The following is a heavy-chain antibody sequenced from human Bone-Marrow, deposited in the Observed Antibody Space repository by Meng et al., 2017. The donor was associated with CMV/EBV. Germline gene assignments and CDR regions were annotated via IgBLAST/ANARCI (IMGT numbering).Heavy chain of an antibody. J-gene: IGHJ6*02. D-gene: IGHD3-16*01. CDR3: TTDFWAEYGMDV. CDR1: GFTFSNAW. Sequence: GESLKISCAASGFTFSNAWMSWVRQAPGKGLEWVGRIKSKTDGGAIDYAAPVKGRFTISRDDSKNTLYLQMNSLKTEDTAVYYSTTDFWAEYGMDVWGQGTTVTVSS. V-gene: IGHV3-15*01. CDR2: IKSKTDGGAI.